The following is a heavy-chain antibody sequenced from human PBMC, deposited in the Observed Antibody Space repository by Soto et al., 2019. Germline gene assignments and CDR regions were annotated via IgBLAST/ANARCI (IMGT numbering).Heavy chain of an antibody. D-gene: IGHD3-3*01. CDR1: GFTFSSYA. V-gene: IGHV3-30-3*01. CDR3: ARRIKYDFWSGTTYYYYYGMDV. CDR2: ISYDGSNK. J-gene: IGHJ6*02. Sequence: GGSLRLSCAASGFTFSSYAMHWVRQAPGKGLEWVAVISYDGSNKYYADSVKGRFTISRDNSKNTLYLQMNSLRAEDTAVYYCARRIKYDFWSGTTYYYYYGMDVWGQGTTVTVSS.